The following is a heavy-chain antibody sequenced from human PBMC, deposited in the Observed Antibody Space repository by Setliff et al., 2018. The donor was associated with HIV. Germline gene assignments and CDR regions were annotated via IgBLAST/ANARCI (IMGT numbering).Heavy chain of an antibody. Sequence: KPSETLSLTCAVYGGPLSGYHWSWIRQSPEKGLEWIGEINHSGSTNYNPSLKSRVTMSVDTSKNQFSLKLSSVTAADTAVYYCARGGGYDRSGYYPFDYWGQGTPVTVSS. CDR3: ARGGGYDRSGYYPFDY. CDR1: GGPLSGYH. CDR2: INHSGST. V-gene: IGHV4-34*01. J-gene: IGHJ4*02. D-gene: IGHD3-22*01.